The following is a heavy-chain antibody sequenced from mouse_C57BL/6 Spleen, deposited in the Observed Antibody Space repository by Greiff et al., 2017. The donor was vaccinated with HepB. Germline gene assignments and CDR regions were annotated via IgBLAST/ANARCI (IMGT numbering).Heavy chain of an antibody. CDR1: GYTFTSYW. CDR3: AKGNYDFFFAY. Sequence: QVQLKESGTELVKPGASVKLSCKASGYTFTSYWMPWVKQRPGQGLEWLGNINPSNGGTNYNEKFKSKATLTVDKSSSTAYMQLSSLTSEDSAVYYCAKGNYDFFFAYWGQGTLVTVSA. D-gene: IGHD2-4*01. CDR2: INPSNGGT. V-gene: IGHV1-53*01. J-gene: IGHJ3*01.